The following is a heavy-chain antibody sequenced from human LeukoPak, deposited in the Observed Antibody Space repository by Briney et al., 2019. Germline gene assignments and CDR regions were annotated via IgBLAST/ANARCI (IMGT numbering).Heavy chain of an antibody. CDR1: GGSISNYY. CDR3: ARDSGPLAFDI. CDR2: IYYRGST. Sequence: SETLSLTCTVSGGSISNYYWSWIRQPPGKGLEWIGYIYYRGSTNYNPSLKRRVTISVDTSKNQFSLKLSSVTAADTAVYYCARDSGPLAFDIWGQGTMVTVSS. J-gene: IGHJ3*02. D-gene: IGHD6-19*01. V-gene: IGHV4-59*01.